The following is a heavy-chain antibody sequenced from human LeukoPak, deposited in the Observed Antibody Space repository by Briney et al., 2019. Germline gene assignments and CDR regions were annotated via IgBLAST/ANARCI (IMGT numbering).Heavy chain of an antibody. Sequence: SVKVSCKASGGTFSSYAISWVRQAPGQGLEWMGGIIPIFGTANYAQKFQGRVTITADESTSTAYMELSSLRSEDTAVYYCARPPHYCSGGSCYDWFDPWGQGTLVTVSS. CDR3: ARPPHYCSGGSCYDWFDP. CDR2: IIPIFGTA. CDR1: GGTFSSYA. J-gene: IGHJ5*02. D-gene: IGHD2-15*01. V-gene: IGHV1-69*13.